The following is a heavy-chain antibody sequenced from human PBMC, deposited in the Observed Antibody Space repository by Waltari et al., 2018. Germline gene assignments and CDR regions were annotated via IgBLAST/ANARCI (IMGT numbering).Heavy chain of an antibody. CDR1: GFTFSSYA. CDR2: NSGNFGST. V-gene: IGHV3-23*01. J-gene: IGHJ1*01. CDR3: AKVGLSYWAEYLQH. D-gene: IGHD3-10*01. Sequence: EVQLLESGGGLVQPGGSLRLSCVASGFTFSSYAMAWVRQVPGEGLEWVSTNSGNFGSTYYADSVKGRFTTSRDNSKNTLSLQMNSLRPEDTAIYYCAKVGLSYWAEYLQHWGQGTLVTVSS.